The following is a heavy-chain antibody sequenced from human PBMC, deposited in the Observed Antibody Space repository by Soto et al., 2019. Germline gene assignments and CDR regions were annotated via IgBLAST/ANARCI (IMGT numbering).Heavy chain of an antibody. D-gene: IGHD6-19*01. CDR1: GFSFTNYA. CDR3: AKGKTSGWYYFDY. J-gene: IGHJ4*02. V-gene: IGHV3-23*01. Sequence: GGSLRLSCAAYGFSFTNYAMSWVRQAPGKGLEWVSGISASGRDTYYADSVKDRFTISRDNSKNTLYLQMNSLRAEDTAIYFCAKGKTSGWYYFDYWGQGALVTVSS. CDR2: ISASGRDT.